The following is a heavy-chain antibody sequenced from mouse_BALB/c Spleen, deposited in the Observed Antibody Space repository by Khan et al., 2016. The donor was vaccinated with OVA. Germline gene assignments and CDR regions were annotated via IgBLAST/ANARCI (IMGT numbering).Heavy chain of an antibody. D-gene: IGHD1-1*01. Sequence: DLVKPGTSVKLSCKASGYTFTSYWINWIKQRPGQGLEWIGRIGPGSSNTYYNEMFKGKAALTVDTSSSTAYIQLSSLSSEDSAVYFCARENYYDRGCYAMDYWGQGTSVTVSS. V-gene: IGHV1S41*01. CDR3: ARENYYDRGCYAMDY. J-gene: IGHJ4*01. CDR2: IGPGSSNT. CDR1: GYTFTSYW.